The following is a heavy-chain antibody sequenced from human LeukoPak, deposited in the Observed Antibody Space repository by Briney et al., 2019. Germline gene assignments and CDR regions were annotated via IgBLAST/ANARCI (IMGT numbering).Heavy chain of an antibody. V-gene: IGHV4-59*01. CDR1: GGSISSYY. CDR3: AREGYYGSESYLARYRGNAFDI. D-gene: IGHD3-10*01. CDR2: IYYSGST. Sequence: PSETLSLTCTVSGGSISSYYWSWIRQPPGKGLEWIGYIYYSGSTNYNPSLKSRVTISVDTSKNQFSLKLSSVTAADTAVYYCAREGYYGSESYLARYRGNAFDIWGQGTMVTVSS. J-gene: IGHJ3*02.